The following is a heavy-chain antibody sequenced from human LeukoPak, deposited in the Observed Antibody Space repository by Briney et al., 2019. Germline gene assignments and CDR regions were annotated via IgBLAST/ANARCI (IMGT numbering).Heavy chain of an antibody. J-gene: IGHJ5*02. CDR2: IWYDGSNK. Sequence: GGSLRLSCAASGFTFSSYGMHWVRQAPGKGLEWVAVIWYDGSNKYYADPVKGRFTISRDNSKNALYLQMNSLRAEDTAVYYCARDPRVYYDFWGGYQELGWFDPWGQGTLVTVSS. CDR3: ARDPRVYYDFWGGYQELGWFDP. CDR1: GFTFSSYG. V-gene: IGHV3-33*01. D-gene: IGHD3-3*01.